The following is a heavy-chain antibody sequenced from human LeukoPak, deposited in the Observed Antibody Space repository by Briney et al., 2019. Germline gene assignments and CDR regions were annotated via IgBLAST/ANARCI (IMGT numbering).Heavy chain of an antibody. D-gene: IGHD6-19*01. Sequence: GGSLRLSCAASGFTFSSHGMHWVRQAPGKGLEGVAVIWYDGSNKYYAESVKGRFTISRDNSKNTLYLQMNSLRAEDTAVYYCARDGTGSNSGWYIHWGQGALVTVSS. CDR2: IWYDGSNK. V-gene: IGHV3-33*01. CDR1: GFTFSSHG. CDR3: ARDGTGSNSGWYIH. J-gene: IGHJ4*02.